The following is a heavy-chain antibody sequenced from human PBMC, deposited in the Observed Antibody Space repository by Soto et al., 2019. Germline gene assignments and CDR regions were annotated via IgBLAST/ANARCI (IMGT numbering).Heavy chain of an antibody. D-gene: IGHD1-26*01. Sequence: QVQLVQSGGGVVQPGRSLSLSCEASGSTFSNYDMDWVRQASGKGLEWVAIISFDGSKTYYADSVKGRFTVSRDNSKNTLFLQMNSLRPDDTATYYCVREGYSGSYAAFWGQGSLVTVSS. CDR1: GSTFSNYD. CDR3: VREGYSGSYAAF. CDR2: ISFDGSKT. V-gene: IGHV3-30*03. J-gene: IGHJ4*02.